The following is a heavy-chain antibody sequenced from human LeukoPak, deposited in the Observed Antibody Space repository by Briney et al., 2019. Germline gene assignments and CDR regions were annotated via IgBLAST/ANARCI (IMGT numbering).Heavy chain of an antibody. J-gene: IGHJ4*02. CDR2: IIPIFGTE. CDR3: ARDWMGRDVAVAGPYDY. CDR1: GGTFSSYA. D-gene: IGHD6-19*01. Sequence: GASVKVSCKASGGTFSSYAISWVRQAPGQGLEWMGRIIPIFGTENYAQKFQGRVTITTDEPTSTDYMELSSLRSEDTAVYYCARDWMGRDVAVAGPYDYWGQGTLVTVSS. V-gene: IGHV1-69*05.